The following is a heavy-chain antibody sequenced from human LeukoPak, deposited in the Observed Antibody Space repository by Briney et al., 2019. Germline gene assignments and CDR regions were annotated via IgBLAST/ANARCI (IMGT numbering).Heavy chain of an antibody. J-gene: IGHJ3*02. CDR3: ARDSGSSSADAFDI. V-gene: IGHV4-4*07. CDR1: GGSISSYY. CDR2: IYTSGST. D-gene: IGHD6-6*01. Sequence: PSETLSLTCTVSGGSISSYYWSWIRQPAGKGLEWIGRIYTSGSTNYNPSLKSRVTMSVDTSKNQFSLKLSSVTAADTAVYYCARDSGSSSADAFDIWGQGTMVTVSS.